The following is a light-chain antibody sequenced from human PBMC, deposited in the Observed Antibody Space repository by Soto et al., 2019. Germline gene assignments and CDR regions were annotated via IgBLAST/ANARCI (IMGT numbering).Light chain of an antibody. CDR1: SSNIGAGFD. CDR3: QSYDSSLSGYV. J-gene: IGLJ1*01. CDR2: DNN. V-gene: IGLV1-40*01. Sequence: HSVLTQPPSVSGAPGQRVTVSCTGSSSNIGAGFDVHWYQQFAETAPKLLIYDNNNRPSGVPDRFSGSKSGTSASLAITGLQAEDEADYYCQSYDSSLSGYVFGTGTKLTVL.